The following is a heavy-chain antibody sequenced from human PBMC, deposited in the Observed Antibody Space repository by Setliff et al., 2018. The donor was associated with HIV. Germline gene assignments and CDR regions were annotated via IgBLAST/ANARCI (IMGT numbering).Heavy chain of an antibody. CDR3: ARRPMVRGFGRYYFDY. CDR2: IYPSTSA. J-gene: IGHJ4*02. CDR1: GGSIGGYS. Sequence: SETLSLTCSVSGGSIGGYSWGWIRQSPGKGLEWIGYIYPSTSANYNPSLKSRVRILLDTSKNQFSLRLTSVTAADTAVYFCARRPMVRGFGRYYFDYWGQGTLVPSPQ. V-gene: IGHV4-4*09. D-gene: IGHD3-10*01.